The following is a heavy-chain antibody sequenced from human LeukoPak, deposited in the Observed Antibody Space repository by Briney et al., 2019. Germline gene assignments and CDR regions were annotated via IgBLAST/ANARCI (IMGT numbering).Heavy chain of an antibody. V-gene: IGHV3-7*01. J-gene: IGHJ4*02. Sequence: GGSLTLSCTASGFTFSSYWMTWVRQTPDKGLELVANIRQDGGKKDYVASVKGRFTISRDNAKNSLYLQMNSLRAEDTAVYYCARYYYASAFDYWGQGTLVTVSS. CDR3: ARYYYASAFDY. CDR1: GFTFSSYW. D-gene: IGHD3-10*01. CDR2: IRQDGGKK.